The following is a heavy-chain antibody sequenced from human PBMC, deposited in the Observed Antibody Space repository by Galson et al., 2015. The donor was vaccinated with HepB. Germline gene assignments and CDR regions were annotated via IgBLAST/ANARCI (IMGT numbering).Heavy chain of an antibody. CDR2: INPSGGST. CDR1: GYTFTSYY. CDR3: ARDSLGIREPSQFFTTHGEVFDY. J-gene: IGHJ4*02. V-gene: IGHV1-46*04. Sequence: SVKASCKASGYTFTSYYMHWVRQAPGQGLEWMGIINPSGGSTSYAQKLQGRVTMTRDTSTSTVYMELSSLRSEDTAVYYCARDSLGIREPSQFFTTHGEVFDYWGQGTLVTVSS. D-gene: IGHD3-10*01.